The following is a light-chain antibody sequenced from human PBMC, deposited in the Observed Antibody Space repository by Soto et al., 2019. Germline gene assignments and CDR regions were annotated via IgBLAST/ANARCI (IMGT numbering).Light chain of an antibody. J-gene: IGLJ1*01. Sequence: QSVLTQPPSASGTPGQRVTISCSGSSSNIGSNYVCWYQQLPGTAPKLLIYRNDQRPSGVPDRFSGSKPGTSASLAIGGLRSEDEADYYCAAWDDSLSGYVFGTGTKVTVL. V-gene: IGLV1-47*01. CDR2: RND. CDR1: SSNIGSNY. CDR3: AAWDDSLSGYV.